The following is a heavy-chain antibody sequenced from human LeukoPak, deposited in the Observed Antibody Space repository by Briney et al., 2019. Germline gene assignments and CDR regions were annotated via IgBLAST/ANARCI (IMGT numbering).Heavy chain of an antibody. CDR1: GFTVSSNY. CDR2: IYSGGST. Sequence: GGSMRLSCAASGFTVSSNYMSWVRQAPGKGLEWVSVIYSGGSTYYADSVKGRFTIPRDNSKNTLYLQMNSLRAEDTAVYYCARGPGRYYDSCGYYYYWGQGTLVTVSS. J-gene: IGHJ4*02. CDR3: ARGPGRYYDSCGYYYY. D-gene: IGHD3-22*01. V-gene: IGHV3-53*01.